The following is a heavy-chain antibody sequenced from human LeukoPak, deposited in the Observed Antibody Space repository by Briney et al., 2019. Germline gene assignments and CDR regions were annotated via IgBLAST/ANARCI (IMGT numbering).Heavy chain of an antibody. J-gene: IGHJ3*02. V-gene: IGHV1-18*01. Sequence: ASVKVSCKAPGYTFTSYGISWVRQAPGQGLEWMGWISAYNGNTNYAQKLQGRVTMTTDTSTSTAYMELRSLRSDDTAVYYCARDHDDSSGYGAFDIWGQGTMVTVSS. CDR3: ARDHDDSSGYGAFDI. CDR1: GYTFTSYG. D-gene: IGHD3-22*01. CDR2: ISAYNGNT.